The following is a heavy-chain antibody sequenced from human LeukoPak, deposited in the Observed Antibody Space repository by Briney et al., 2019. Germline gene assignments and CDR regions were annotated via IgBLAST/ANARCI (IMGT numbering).Heavy chain of an antibody. V-gene: IGHV3-21*01. CDR3: ARDANYGMDV. J-gene: IGHJ6*04. Sequence: NPGGSPRLSCAASGFTFSSYSMNWVRQAPGKGLEWVSSISSSSSSYIYYADSVKGRFTISRDKAKNSLYLQMNSLRAEDTAVYYCARDANYGMDVWGKGTTVTVSS. CDR1: GFTFSSYS. CDR2: ISSSSSSYI.